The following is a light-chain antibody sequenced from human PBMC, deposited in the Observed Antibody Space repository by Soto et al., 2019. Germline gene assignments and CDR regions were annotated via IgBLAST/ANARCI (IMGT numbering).Light chain of an antibody. CDR1: QSISSW. CDR3: QQYNSYSTWT. CDR2: DAS. J-gene: IGKJ1*01. V-gene: IGKV1-5*01. Sequence: DIQMTQSPSTLSASVGDRVTITCRASQSISSWLAWYQQKPGKAPTLLIYDASSLESGVPSRFSGSGSGTEFTLTISSLQPEDFANYYGQQYNSYSTWTFGQGTKVDI.